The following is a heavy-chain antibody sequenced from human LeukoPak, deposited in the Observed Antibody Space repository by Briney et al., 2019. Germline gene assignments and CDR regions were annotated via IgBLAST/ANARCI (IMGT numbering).Heavy chain of an antibody. J-gene: IGHJ3*02. V-gene: IGHV1-2*06. CDR3: AANDNSDAFDI. D-gene: IGHD3-9*01. CDR1: DYIFIGHF. CDR2: IDPNSGGT. Sequence: ASVKVSCKASDYIFIGHFIHWVRQAPGQGLEWIGRIDPNSGGTSFAPKFQGRVTMTRDTSISTAYMEVTRLTSDDTAVYYCAANDNSDAFDIWGQGTMVTVSS.